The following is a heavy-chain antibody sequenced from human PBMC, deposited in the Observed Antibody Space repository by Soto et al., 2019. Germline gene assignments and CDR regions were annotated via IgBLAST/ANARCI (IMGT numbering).Heavy chain of an antibody. CDR2: IYWNDDK. CDR1: GFSLSTSGVG. V-gene: IGHV2-5*01. CDR3: ARKDSSGYYDGY. Sequence: SGPTLVNPTQTLTLTCTFSGFSLSTSGVGVGWIRQPPGKALEWLALIYWNDDKRYSPSLKSRLTITKDTSKNQVVLTMTNMDPVDTATYYCARKDSSGYYDGYWGQGTLVTVSS. D-gene: IGHD3-22*01. J-gene: IGHJ4*02.